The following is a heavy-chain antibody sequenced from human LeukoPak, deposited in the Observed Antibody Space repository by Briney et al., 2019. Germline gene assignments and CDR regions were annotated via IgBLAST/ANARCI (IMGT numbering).Heavy chain of an antibody. D-gene: IGHD3-9*01. CDR1: GFTFSSYW. CDR3: ARGYLRYFDWLYAFDI. V-gene: IGHV3-7*01. CDR2: IKQDGSEK. J-gene: IGHJ3*02. Sequence: GGSLRLSCAASGFTFSSYWMSWVRQAPGKGLEWVANIKQDGSEKYYVDSVKGRFTISRDNDKNSLYLQMNSLRAEDTAVYYCARGYLRYFDWLYAFDIWGQGTMVTVSS.